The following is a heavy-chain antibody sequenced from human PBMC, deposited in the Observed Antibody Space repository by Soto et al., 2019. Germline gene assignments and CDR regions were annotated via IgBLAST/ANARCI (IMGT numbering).Heavy chain of an antibody. CDR3: TRLGHDFWSGYFSDY. CDR1: GFTFSGSA. V-gene: IGHV3-73*01. CDR2: IRSKANSYAT. D-gene: IGHD3-3*01. J-gene: IGHJ4*02. Sequence: GGSLRLSCAASGFTFSGSAMHWVRQASGKGLEWVGRIRSKANSYATAYAASVKGRFTISRDDSKNTAYLQMNSLKTEDTAVYYCTRLGHDFWSGYFSDYWGQGTLVTVSS.